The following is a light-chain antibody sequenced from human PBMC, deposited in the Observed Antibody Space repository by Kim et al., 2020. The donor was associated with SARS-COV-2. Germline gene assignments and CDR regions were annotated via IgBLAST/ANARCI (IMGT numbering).Light chain of an antibody. Sequence: DILMTQSPDSLAVSLGERATINCKSSQSVFYNSNKKNYLAWYQQKPGQPPKVLIYWASTRASGVPDRVSGGGSGTDVTLTISSLQAEDGAVCYCQQDCSGPRSCTFGPGSEVGIK. J-gene: IGKJ3*01. CDR1: QSVFYNSNKKNY. V-gene: IGKV4-1*01. CDR2: WAS. CDR3: QQDCSGPRSCT.